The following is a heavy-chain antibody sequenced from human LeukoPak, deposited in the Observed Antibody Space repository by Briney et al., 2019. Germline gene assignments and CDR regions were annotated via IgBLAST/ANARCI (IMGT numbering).Heavy chain of an antibody. D-gene: IGHD1-1*01. CDR2: ISSSSSYI. CDR1: RFTFSNYN. J-gene: IGHJ4*02. V-gene: IGHV3-21*04. CDR3: ARGQEFDDGVFDS. Sequence: PGGSLRLSCAASRFTFSNYNMNWVRQAPGEGLEWVSSISSSSSYIYYADSVKGRFTISRDNSKNTVYLQMNSLRVEDTAIYYCARGQEFDDGVFDSWGQGTLVTVSS.